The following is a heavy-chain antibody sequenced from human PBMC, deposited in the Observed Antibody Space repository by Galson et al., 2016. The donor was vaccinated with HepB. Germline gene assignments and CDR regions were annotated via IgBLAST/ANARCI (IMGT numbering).Heavy chain of an antibody. V-gene: IGHV1-46*01. Sequence: SVKVSCKALGYTFSSYYIHWVRQAPGQGLEWMGLINPSGGSTWYAQKFQGRLTMTRDTSTSTVYMVLSSLRTEDTAVYYCAREEGYYDSIDYYYYYDMDVWGQGTPVTVSS. CDR1: GYTFSSYY. J-gene: IGHJ6*02. CDR2: INPSGGST. D-gene: IGHD3-22*01. CDR3: AREEGYYDSIDYYYYYDMDV.